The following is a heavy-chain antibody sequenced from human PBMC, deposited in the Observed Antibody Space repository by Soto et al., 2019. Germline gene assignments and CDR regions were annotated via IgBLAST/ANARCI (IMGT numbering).Heavy chain of an antibody. CDR2: ISGSGDSP. V-gene: IGHV3-23*01. D-gene: IGHD2-15*01. Sequence: LSLTCAASGFTFSSSAMSWVRQAPGKGLGWGSGISGSGDSPYYADSVKGTFTMSRENSKKTLYLQMNSLRAEDAAVYYCAKGPMYCSGGNCYTDALDIWGQGTMVTVSS. CDR1: GFTFSSSA. CDR3: AKGPMYCSGGNCYTDALDI. J-gene: IGHJ3*02.